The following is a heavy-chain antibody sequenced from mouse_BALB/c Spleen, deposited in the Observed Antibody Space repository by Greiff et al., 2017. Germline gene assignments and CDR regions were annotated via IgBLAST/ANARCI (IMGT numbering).Heavy chain of an antibody. CDR2: IYPGDGDT. J-gene: IGHJ4*01. D-gene: IGHD4-1*01. Sequence: QVQLQQSGAELARPGASVKLSCKASGYTFTSYWMQWVKQRPGQGLEWIGAIYPGDGDTRYTQKFKGKATLTADKSSSTAYMQLSSLASEDSAVYYCARDWEAMDDWGQGTSVTVSS. CDR3: ARDWEAMDD. V-gene: IGHV1-87*01. CDR1: GYTFTSYW.